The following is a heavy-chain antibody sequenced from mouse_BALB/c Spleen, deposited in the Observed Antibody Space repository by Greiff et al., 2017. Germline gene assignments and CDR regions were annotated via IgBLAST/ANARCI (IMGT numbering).Heavy chain of an antibody. V-gene: IGHV1-85*01. CDR1: GYTFTSSD. CDR3: ARAYYEYDVYYAMDY. Sequence: VQLQQSGAELVKPGASVKLSCKASGYTFTSSDINWVRQRPEQGLEWIGWIVPGDGSTKYNEKFKGKATLTTDKSSSTAYMRRSRLTSEDSAVYFCARAYYEYDVYYAMDYWGQGTSVTVSS. D-gene: IGHD2-4*01. J-gene: IGHJ4*01. CDR2: IVPGDGST.